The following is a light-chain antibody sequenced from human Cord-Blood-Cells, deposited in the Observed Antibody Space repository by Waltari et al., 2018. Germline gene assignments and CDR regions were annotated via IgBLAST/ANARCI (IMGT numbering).Light chain of an antibody. CDR3: QQYNSYSWT. V-gene: IGKV1-5*01. J-gene: IGKJ1*01. Sequence: DIQMSQSPSTLSASVGDRVTITCRASQSISSWLAWYQQKPGEAPKLLIYDASSLESGVPSRFSGSGSGTEFTLTISSLQTDDFATYYCQQYNSYSWTFGQGTKVEIK. CDR2: DAS. CDR1: QSISSW.